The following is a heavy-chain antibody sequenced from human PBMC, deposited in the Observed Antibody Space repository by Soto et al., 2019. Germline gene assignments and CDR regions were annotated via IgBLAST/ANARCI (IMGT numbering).Heavy chain of an antibody. V-gene: IGHV3-48*02. CDR2: ISRSSSSI. Sequence: GGSLRLSWAASGFTFSHYNMNWFRQAPGEGLEWVSYISRSSSSIYYADSVKGRFTSSRDNAKNSLFLQMSSLRDEDTAVDYCVKVSTFDESLSGYYSTNFSDSWGQGTLGTGSS. CDR3: VKVSTFDESLSGYYSTNFSDS. J-gene: IGHJ5*01. CDR1: GFTFSHYN. D-gene: IGHD3-9*01.